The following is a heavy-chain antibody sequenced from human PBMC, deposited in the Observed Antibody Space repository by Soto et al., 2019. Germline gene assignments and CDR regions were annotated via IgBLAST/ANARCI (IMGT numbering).Heavy chain of an antibody. CDR2: ISGSGGST. CDR1: GFTFRSYA. Sequence: EVQLLESGGGLVQPGGSLRLSCAASGFTFRSYAMSWVRQTPGKGLEWVSGISGSGGSTFYADSVKGRFTISRDNSKNPLYLQMNSLTAGDTAVYYRAKVTDIVVVVTATDYWGQGTLVTVSS. CDR3: AKVTDIVVVVTATDY. D-gene: IGHD2-15*01. V-gene: IGHV3-23*01. J-gene: IGHJ4*02.